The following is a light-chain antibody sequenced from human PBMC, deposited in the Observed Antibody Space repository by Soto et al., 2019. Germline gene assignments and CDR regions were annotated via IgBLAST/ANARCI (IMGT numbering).Light chain of an antibody. V-gene: IGLV4-60*02. CDR3: VTWDTNVVV. Sequence: QSVLTQSSSASASLGSSGKLTCTLSSGHSTYIIAWHQQQPGKAPRYLMKLEGSGSYNKGSGIPDRFSGSSSGADRYLTISNLQFEDEADYYCVTWDTNVVVFGGGTQLTVL. J-gene: IGLJ2*01. CDR2: LEGSGSY. CDR1: SGHSTYI.